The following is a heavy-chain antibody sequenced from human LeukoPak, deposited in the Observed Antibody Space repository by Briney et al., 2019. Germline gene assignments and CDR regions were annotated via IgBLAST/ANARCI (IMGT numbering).Heavy chain of an antibody. V-gene: IGHV3-48*01. CDR3: ARDRLIYGDYGDAFDI. J-gene: IGHJ3*02. D-gene: IGHD4-17*01. CDR1: GFTFSSYG. Sequence: GGSLRLSCAASGFTFSSYGMNWVRQAPGKGLEWVSYIGSSSSTIYYADSVKGRFTISRDNAKTSLYLQMNSLRAEDTAVYYCARDRLIYGDYGDAFDIWGQGTMVTVSS. CDR2: IGSSSSTI.